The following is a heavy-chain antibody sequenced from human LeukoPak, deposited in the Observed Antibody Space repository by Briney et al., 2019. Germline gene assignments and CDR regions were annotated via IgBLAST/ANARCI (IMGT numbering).Heavy chain of an antibody. J-gene: IGHJ4*02. V-gene: IGHV4-39*07. CDR3: ARVGYYYDSSGYSVYFDY. CDR2: IYYSGGT. CDR1: GGSISSSSYY. Sequence: PSETLSLTCTVSGGSISSSSYYWGWIRQPPGKGLEWIGSIYYSGGTYYNPSLKSRVTISVDTSKNQFSLKLSSVTAADTAVYYCARVGYYYDSSGYSVYFDYWGQGTLVTVSS. D-gene: IGHD3-22*01.